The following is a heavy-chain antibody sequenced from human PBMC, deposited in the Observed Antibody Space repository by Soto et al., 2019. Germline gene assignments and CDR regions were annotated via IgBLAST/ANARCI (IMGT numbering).Heavy chain of an antibody. CDR3: ARGPRSCSYTSCYTSDY. Sequence: QVQLVESGGGVVQPGRSLRLTCAVSGFTFNSHAMHWVRQAPGKGLEWVAVISYGGANNYYADSVKGRFTISRDNSQNTLFLQMNSLRPEDTAVYYCARGPRSCSYTSCYTSDYWGQGTLVTVSS. CDR2: ISYGGANN. J-gene: IGHJ4*02. D-gene: IGHD2-2*02. CDR1: GFTFNSHA. V-gene: IGHV3-30*03.